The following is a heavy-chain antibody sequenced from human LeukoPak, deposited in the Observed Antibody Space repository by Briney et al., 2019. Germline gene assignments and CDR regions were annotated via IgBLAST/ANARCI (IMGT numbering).Heavy chain of an antibody. CDR2: IYSGGRT. CDR1: EFSVSNNY. CDR3: AKLDILTGYSPYV. V-gene: IGHV3-66*04. Sequence: PGGSLRLSCTASEFSVSNNYMSWVRQAPGKGLEWVSVIYSGGRTNYADSVRGRFSISRDNSKNTMYLQMNSLRVEGTAVYYCAKLDILTGYSPYVWGQGTTVTVSS. D-gene: IGHD3-9*01. J-gene: IGHJ6*02.